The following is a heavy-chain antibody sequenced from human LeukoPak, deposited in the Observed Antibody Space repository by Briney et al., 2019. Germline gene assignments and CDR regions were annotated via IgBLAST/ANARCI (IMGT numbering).Heavy chain of an antibody. CDR2: FDPEDGET. V-gene: IGHV1-24*01. CDR3: ATGRGSGRNSLWFDP. D-gene: IGHD3-10*01. Sequence: ASVKVSCKVSGYTLTELSMHWVRQAPGKGLEWMGGFDPEDGETIYAQKFQGRVTMTEDTSTDTAYMELSSLRSEDTAVYYCATGRGSGRNSLWFDPWGQGTLVTVSS. J-gene: IGHJ5*02. CDR1: GYTLTELS.